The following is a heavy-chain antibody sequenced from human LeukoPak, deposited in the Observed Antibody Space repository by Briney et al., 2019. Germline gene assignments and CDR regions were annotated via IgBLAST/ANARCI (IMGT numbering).Heavy chain of an antibody. J-gene: IGHJ4*02. V-gene: IGHV4-39*01. CDR1: GGSISSSSYY. Sequence: SETLSLTCTVSGGSISSSSYYWGWIRQPPGKGLEWIGSIYYSGSTYYNPSLKSRVTISVDTSKNQFSLKLSSVTAADTAVYYCARRVCSGGSCYDYWGQGTLVTVSS. D-gene: IGHD2-15*01. CDR3: ARRVCSGGSCYDY. CDR2: IYYSGST.